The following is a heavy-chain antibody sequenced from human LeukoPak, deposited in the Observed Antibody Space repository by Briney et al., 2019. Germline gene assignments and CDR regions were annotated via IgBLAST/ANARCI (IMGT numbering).Heavy chain of an antibody. J-gene: IGHJ4*02. D-gene: IGHD6-13*01. CDR2: ISSSSSYI. CDR1: GFTFSSYS. V-gene: IGHV3-21*01. Sequence: GGSLRLSCAASGFTFSSYSMNWVRQAPGKGLEWVSSISSSSSYIYYADSVKGRFTISRDNAKNSLYLQMNSLRAEDTAVYYCARSVPQLATPEPGDYWGQGTLVTVSS. CDR3: ARSVPQLATPEPGDY.